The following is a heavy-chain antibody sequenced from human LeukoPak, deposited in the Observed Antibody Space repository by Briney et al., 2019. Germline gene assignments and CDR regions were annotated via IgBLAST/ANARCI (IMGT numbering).Heavy chain of an antibody. J-gene: IGHJ4*02. CDR3: AKEGTASKPSDLDY. CDR1: GFIFNDYG. V-gene: IGHV3-30*02. CDR2: IRYNGDNK. Sequence: GGSLRLSCAASGFIFNDYGMHWVRQAPGKGLGWVAFIRYNGDNKYYVDSVKGRFTISRDNSKNTLHLQMNSLKPEDTAVYYCAKEGTASKPSDLDYWGQGTLVTVSS. D-gene: IGHD1/OR15-1a*01.